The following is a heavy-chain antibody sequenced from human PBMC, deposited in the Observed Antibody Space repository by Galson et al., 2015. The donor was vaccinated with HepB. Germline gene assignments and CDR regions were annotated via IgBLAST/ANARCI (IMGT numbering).Heavy chain of an antibody. J-gene: IGHJ4*02. D-gene: IGHD6-13*01. Sequence: SVKVSCKASGYTFSDYYLHWVRQAPGQGLEWMGRINPDTGGTSSAQKFQGRVTMTRDTSISTAYMELSKLRSDDTAVYYCARDRSSSWYPTLDYWGQGTLLTVSS. CDR2: INPDTGGT. V-gene: IGHV1-2*06. CDR1: GYTFSDYY. CDR3: ARDRSSSWYPTLDY.